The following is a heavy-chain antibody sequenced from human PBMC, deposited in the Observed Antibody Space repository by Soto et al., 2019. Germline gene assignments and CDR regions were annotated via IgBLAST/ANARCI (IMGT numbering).Heavy chain of an antibody. Sequence: LRLSCAVSGLTFKSYAMSWVRQAPGKGLEWVSTISDSGGSTSYADSVKGRLTISRDNSMNTLYLQMDSPRVEDTAVYYCVKRDLGYWGQGTLVTSPQ. J-gene: IGHJ4*02. CDR3: VKRDLGY. CDR2: ISDSGGST. V-gene: IGHV3-23*01. CDR1: GLTFKSYA.